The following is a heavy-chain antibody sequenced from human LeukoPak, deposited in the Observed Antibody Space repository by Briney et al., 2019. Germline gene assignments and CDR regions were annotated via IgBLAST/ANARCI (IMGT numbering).Heavy chain of an antibody. CDR3: AKVDDHDSSYRAFDV. CDR2: IKEDGGEK. J-gene: IGHJ3*01. Sequence: GGSLRLSCAASGFTFNSYSMNWFRQAPGKGLEWVANIKEDGGEKNYVDPVKGRFTISRDNAKNSLYLQMNNLRAEDTAVYYCAKVDDHDSSYRAFDVWGQGTMVTVSS. V-gene: IGHV3-7*01. D-gene: IGHD6-6*01. CDR1: GFTFNSYS.